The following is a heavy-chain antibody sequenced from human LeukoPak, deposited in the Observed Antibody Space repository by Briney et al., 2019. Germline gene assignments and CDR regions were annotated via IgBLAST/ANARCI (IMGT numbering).Heavy chain of an antibody. J-gene: IGHJ4*02. CDR1: GFTFSSNA. Sequence: SGGSLRLSCAASGFTFSSNAMSWVRQAPGKGLEWVSAISGSGGSTYYADSVKGRFPISRDNSKSTLNLQMNSLRVEDTAVYYCAKDPRASSAYYYDRLGYWGQGTLLTVSS. CDR3: AKDPRASSAYYYDRLGY. V-gene: IGHV3-23*01. CDR2: ISGSGGST. D-gene: IGHD3-22*01.